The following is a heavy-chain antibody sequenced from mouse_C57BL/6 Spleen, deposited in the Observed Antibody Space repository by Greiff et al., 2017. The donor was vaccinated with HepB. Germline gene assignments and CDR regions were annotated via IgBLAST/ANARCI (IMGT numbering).Heavy chain of an antibody. CDR2: IDPSDSYT. Sequence: QVQLQQPGAELVRPGTSVKLSCKASGYTFTSYWMHWVKQRPGQGLEWIGVIDPSDSYTNYNQKFKGKATLTVDTSSSTAYMQLSSLTSEDSAVYYCARSEGLGRRYYFECWGQGTTLTVSS. D-gene: IGHD4-1*01. V-gene: IGHV1-59*01. CDR1: GYTFTSYW. CDR3: ARSEGLGRRYYFEC. J-gene: IGHJ2*01.